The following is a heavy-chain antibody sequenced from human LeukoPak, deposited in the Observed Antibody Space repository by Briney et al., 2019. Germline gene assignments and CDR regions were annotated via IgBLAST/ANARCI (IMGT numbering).Heavy chain of an antibody. CDR2: ISSSSSYI. D-gene: IGHD3-10*01. J-gene: IGHJ4*02. V-gene: IGHV3-21*01. CDR1: GFTFSSYS. CDR3: ARDRGVAGFVDY. Sequence: GGSLRLSCAASGFTFSSYSMNWVRQAPGKGLEWVSSISSSSSYIYYADSVKGRFTISRDNAKNSLYLQMDSLRAEDTAVYYCARDRGVAGFVDYWGQGTLVTVSS.